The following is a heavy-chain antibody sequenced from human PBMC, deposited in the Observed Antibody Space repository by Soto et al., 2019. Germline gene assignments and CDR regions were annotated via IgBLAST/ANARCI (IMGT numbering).Heavy chain of an antibody. CDR1: GGSISSSSYY. Sequence: PSETLSLTCTVSGGSISSSSYYWGWIRRPPGKGLEWIGSIYYSGSTYYNPSLKSRVTISVDTSKNQFSLKLSSVTAADTAVYYCASMRQQLVRGDAFDIWGQGTMVTVSS. CDR2: IYYSGST. J-gene: IGHJ3*02. D-gene: IGHD6-13*01. V-gene: IGHV4-39*01. CDR3: ASMRQQLVRGDAFDI.